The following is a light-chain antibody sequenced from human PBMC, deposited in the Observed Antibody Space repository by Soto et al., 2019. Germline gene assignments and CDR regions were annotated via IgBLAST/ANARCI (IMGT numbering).Light chain of an antibody. V-gene: IGLV4-69*01. Sequence: QAVVTQPPSASASLGASVKLTCTLSSGHNSYAIAWHQQQPEKGPRYLMKLNSDGSHSKGDGIPDRFSGSSSGAERYLTISSLQSEDEADYYCQTSSTDIRVFGGGTKLTVL. CDR3: QTSSTDIRV. CDR1: SGHNSYA. CDR2: LNSDGSH. J-gene: IGLJ3*02.